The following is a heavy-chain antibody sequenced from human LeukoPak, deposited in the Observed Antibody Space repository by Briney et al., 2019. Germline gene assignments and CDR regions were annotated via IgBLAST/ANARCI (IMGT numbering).Heavy chain of an antibody. Sequence: GRSLRLSCAASGFTFSSYGMHWVRQAPGKGLEWVAVISYDGSNKYYADSVKGRFTISRDNSKNTLYLQMNSLRAEDTAVYYCAEVHGYSYGRFDYWGQGTLVTVSS. CDR1: GFTFSSYG. CDR3: AEVHGYSYGRFDY. V-gene: IGHV3-30*18. J-gene: IGHJ4*02. D-gene: IGHD5-18*01. CDR2: ISYDGSNK.